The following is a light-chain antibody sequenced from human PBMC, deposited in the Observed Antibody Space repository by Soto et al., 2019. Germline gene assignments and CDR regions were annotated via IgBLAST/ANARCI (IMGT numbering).Light chain of an antibody. Sequence: EIVMTQSPATLSVSPGETATLSCRASQSISSNLGWYQQKPGQSPRLLIYGASTRATGIPARFSGSGSGTEFTLTISRLQSEDFAVYYCQQYDNWPPFTFGPGTKVDIK. CDR3: QQYDNWPPFT. CDR1: QSISSN. V-gene: IGKV3-15*01. J-gene: IGKJ3*01. CDR2: GAS.